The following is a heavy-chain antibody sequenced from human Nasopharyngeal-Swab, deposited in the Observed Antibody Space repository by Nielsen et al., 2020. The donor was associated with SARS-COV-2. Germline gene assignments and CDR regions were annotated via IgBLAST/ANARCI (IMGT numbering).Heavy chain of an antibody. V-gene: IGHV4-34*01. CDR1: GGSFSGYY. D-gene: IGHD4-11*01. CDR2: INHSGST. CDR3: ARDASNYGDYYYYYGMDV. Sequence: SETLSLTCAVYGGSFSGYYWSWIRQPPGKGLEWIGEINHSGSTNYNPPLKSRVTISVDTSKNQFSLKLSSVTAADTAVYYCARDASNYGDYYYYYGMDVWGQGTTVTVSS. J-gene: IGHJ6*02.